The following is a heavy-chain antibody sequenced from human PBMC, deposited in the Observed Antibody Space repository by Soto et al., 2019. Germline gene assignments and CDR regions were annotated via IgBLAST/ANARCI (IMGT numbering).Heavy chain of an antibody. CDR3: ASLYCSGGSCYRNNSAKSAFDI. J-gene: IGHJ3*02. CDR2: IYPGDSDT. Sequence: PGESLKISCKGSGYSFTSYWIGWVRQMPGKGLEWMGIIYPGDSDTRYSPSFQGQVTISADKSISTAYLQWSSLKASDTAMYYWASLYCSGGSCYRNNSAKSAFDIWGQGTMVTVSS. V-gene: IGHV5-51*01. D-gene: IGHD2-15*01. CDR1: GYSFTSYW.